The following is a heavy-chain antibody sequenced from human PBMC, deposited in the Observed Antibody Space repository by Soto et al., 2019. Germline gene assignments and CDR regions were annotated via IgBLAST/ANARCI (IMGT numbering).Heavy chain of an antibody. J-gene: IGHJ6*02. CDR3: ARGEHARSSSWPRDCYCYYFHDMDV. CDR2: INHSGST. CDR1: GGSVSGYY. V-gene: IGHV4-34*01. D-gene: IGHD6-13*01. Sequence: SETLALTCAVYGGSVSGYYWGWIRQPPGKGLEGIGEINHSGSTNYNPSLKSRVTISVDTSKNQFSLKLSSVSAADTAVNSCARGEHARSSSWPRDCYCYYFHDMDVLGQGTTVTVSS.